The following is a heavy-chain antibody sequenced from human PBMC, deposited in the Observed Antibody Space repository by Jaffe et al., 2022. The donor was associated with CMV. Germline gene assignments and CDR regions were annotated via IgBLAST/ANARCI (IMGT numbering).Heavy chain of an antibody. V-gene: IGHV3-53*01. D-gene: IGHD3-22*01. J-gene: IGHJ4*02. CDR2: IYSGGST. CDR1: GFTVSSNY. CDR3: ARGSPYDSSGYYLLDY. Sequence: EVQLVESGGGLIQPGGSLRLSCAASGFTVSSNYMSWVRQAPGKGLEWVSVIYSGGSTYYADSVKGRFTISRDNSKNTLYLQMNSLRAEDTAVYYCARGSPYDSSGYYLLDYWGQGTLVTVSS.